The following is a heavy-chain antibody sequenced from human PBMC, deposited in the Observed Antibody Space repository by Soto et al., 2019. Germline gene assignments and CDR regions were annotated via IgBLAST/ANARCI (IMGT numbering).Heavy chain of an antibody. CDR3: ARGPRVSSTGTGAH. Sequence: GGSLRLSCSVSGFTFSAYWMHWVRQVPGKGLTWVSRISDDGSTATYADPVKGRFVISRDNAKNSLYLEMNTLRADDSGLYYCARGPRVSSTGTGAHWGRGTLVTVSS. CDR2: ISDDGSTA. CDR1: GFTFSAYW. V-gene: IGHV3-74*01. J-gene: IGHJ4*02. D-gene: IGHD1-1*01.